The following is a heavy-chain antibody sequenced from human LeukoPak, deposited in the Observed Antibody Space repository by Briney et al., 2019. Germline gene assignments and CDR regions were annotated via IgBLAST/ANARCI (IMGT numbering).Heavy chain of an antibody. J-gene: IGHJ3*02. V-gene: IGHV3-20*04. D-gene: IGHD2-21*01. CDR3: AREGLWVGPDSGKTRHPYWEI. CDR2: TYWNGDGT. Sequence: GGSLRLSCAASGFTFSSYSMNWVRQAPGKGLEWVSGTYWNGDGTRYADSVKGRFTISRDNAKNSLNLQMSSLRAEDTAVYYCAREGLWVGPDSGKTRHPYWEIWGQGTMVTVSS. CDR1: GFTFSSYS.